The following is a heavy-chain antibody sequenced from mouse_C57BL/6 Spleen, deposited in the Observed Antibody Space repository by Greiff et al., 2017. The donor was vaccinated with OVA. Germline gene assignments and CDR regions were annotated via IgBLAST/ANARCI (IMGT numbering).Heavy chain of an antibody. D-gene: IGHD1-1*01. CDR2: ISGGGGNT. CDR3: ARQPSYYGSSYGAFDY. Sequence: EVKLQASGGGLVKPGGSLKLSCAASGFTFSSYTMSWVRQTPEKRLEWVATISGGGGNTYYPDSVKGRFTISRDNAKNTLYLQMSSLRSEDTALYYCARQPSYYGSSYGAFDYWGQGTTLTVSS. V-gene: IGHV5-9*01. J-gene: IGHJ2*01. CDR1: GFTFSSYT.